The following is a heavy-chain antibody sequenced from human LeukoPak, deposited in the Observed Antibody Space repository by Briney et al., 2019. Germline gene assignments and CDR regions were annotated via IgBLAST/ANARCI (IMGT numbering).Heavy chain of an antibody. V-gene: IGHV1-18*01. CDR2: ISAYNGST. J-gene: IGHJ6*02. CDR3: ARDPYSSSSNYYYYGMDV. Sequence: ASVKVSCKASGGTFSSYGISWVRQAPGQGLEWMGWISAYNGSTNYAQKLQGRVTMTTDTSTSTAYMELRSLRSDDTAVYYCARDPYSSSSNYYYYGMDVWGQGTTVTVSS. D-gene: IGHD6-6*01. CDR1: GGTFSSYG.